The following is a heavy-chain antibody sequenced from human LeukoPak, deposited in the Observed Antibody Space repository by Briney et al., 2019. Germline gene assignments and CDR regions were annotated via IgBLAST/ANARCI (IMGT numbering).Heavy chain of an antibody. CDR2: IYYSGST. V-gene: IGHV4-59*12. D-gene: IGHD3-22*01. CDR3: ARETYYYDSSGSYNWFDP. Sequence: PSETLSLTCTVSGGSISSYYWSWIRQPPGKGLEWIGYIYYSGSTNYNPSLMSRVTMSVDTSKNQFSLKLSSVTAADTAIYYCARETYYYDSSGSYNWFDPWGQGTLVTVSS. CDR1: GGSISSYY. J-gene: IGHJ5*02.